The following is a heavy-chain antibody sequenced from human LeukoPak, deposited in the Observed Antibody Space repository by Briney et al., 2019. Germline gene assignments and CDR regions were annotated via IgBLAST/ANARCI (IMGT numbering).Heavy chain of an antibody. D-gene: IGHD5-18*01. CDR2: INPNSGVT. V-gene: IGHV1-2*02. Sequence: ASVKVSCKASGYTFTGYYMHWVRQAPGQGLEWMGWINPNSGVTNYAQKFQGRVTMTRDTSISTAYMELSRLRSDDTAVYYCARPRGRIQLWELDYWGQGTLVTVSS. J-gene: IGHJ4*02. CDR3: ARPRGRIQLWELDY. CDR1: GYTFTGYY.